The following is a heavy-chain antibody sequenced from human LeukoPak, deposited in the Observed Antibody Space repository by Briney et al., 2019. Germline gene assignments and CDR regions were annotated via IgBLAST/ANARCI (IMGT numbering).Heavy chain of an antibody. CDR2: IWPDGSKK. V-gene: IGHV3-30*02. CDR1: GFTFSTYA. J-gene: IGHJ4*02. CDR3: AKISSSAESNFDY. Sequence: GGSLRLSCAASGFTFSTYAMHWVRQAPDKGLEWVAFIWPDGSKKYYADSVKGRFAISRDNSKNTVYLQMNDLRPEDTALYFCAKISSSAESNFDYWGQGTLLTVSS. D-gene: IGHD6-25*01.